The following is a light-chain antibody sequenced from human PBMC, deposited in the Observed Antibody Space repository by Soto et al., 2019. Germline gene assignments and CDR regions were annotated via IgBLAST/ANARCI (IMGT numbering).Light chain of an antibody. V-gene: IGKV3-20*01. CDR2: GAS. J-gene: IGKJ5*01. CDR1: QSIFFSSNNKNY. Sequence: DIVMTQSPDSLAVSLGERATIHCKSSQSIFFSSNNKNYLAWHQQKPGQTPRLLVYGASSRATGIPDRFSGSGSGTDFTLTISRLEPEDFAVYYCQQHGTSPITFGQGTRLEIK. CDR3: QQHGTSPIT.